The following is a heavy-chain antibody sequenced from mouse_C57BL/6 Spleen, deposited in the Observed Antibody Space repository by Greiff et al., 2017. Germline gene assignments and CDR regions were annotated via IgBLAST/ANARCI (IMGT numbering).Heavy chain of an antibody. J-gene: IGHJ4*01. V-gene: IGHV1-80*01. CDR3: AREGSYAMDY. CDR1: GYAFSSYW. CDR2: IYPGDGDT. Sequence: QVQLQQSGAALVKPGASVKISCKASGYAFSSYWMNWVKQRPGKGLEWIGQIYPGDGDTNYNGQFKGKATLTADKSSSPAYMQLSSLTSEDSAVYFCAREGSYAMDYWGQGTSVTVSS.